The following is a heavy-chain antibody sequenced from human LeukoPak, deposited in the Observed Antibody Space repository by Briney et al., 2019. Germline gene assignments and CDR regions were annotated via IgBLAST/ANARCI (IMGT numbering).Heavy chain of an antibody. J-gene: IGHJ6*03. D-gene: IGHD4-11*01. V-gene: IGHV4-34*01. CDR3: AREPYRRYYYYYYMDV. CDR1: GGSFSGYY. CDR2: INHSGST. Sequence: SETLSLTCALYGGSFSGYYWSSIRHPPGKGVEWIGEINHSGSTNYNPSLKSRVTISVDTSKNQFSLKLSSVTAADTAVYYCAREPYRRYYYYYYMDVWGKGTTVTVSS.